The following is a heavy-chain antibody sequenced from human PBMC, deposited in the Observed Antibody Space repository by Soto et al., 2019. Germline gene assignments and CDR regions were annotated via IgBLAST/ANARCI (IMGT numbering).Heavy chain of an antibody. V-gene: IGHV3-23*01. D-gene: IGHD4-17*01. CDR3: AKDHSETAAFYGETNY. Sequence: PGGSLRLSCAASGFTFSSYAMSWVRQAPGKGLEWVSAISGSGGSTYYADSVKGRFTISRDNSKNTLYLQMNSLRAEDTAVYYCAKDHSETAAFYGETNYWGQGTLVTVSS. CDR2: ISGSGGST. J-gene: IGHJ4*02. CDR1: GFTFSSYA.